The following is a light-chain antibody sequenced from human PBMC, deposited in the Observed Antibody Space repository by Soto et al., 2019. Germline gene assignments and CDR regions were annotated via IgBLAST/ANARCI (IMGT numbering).Light chain of an antibody. CDR1: QIVSST. Sequence: EVVITQSPATLSVSPGERATLSCRASQIVSSTLAWDQRKPGQAPRLLIYGASTRATGIPARFSGSGSGTEFTLTISSLQSEDFAVYYCQQYNNWPITFGQGTRLDI. CDR2: GAS. J-gene: IGKJ5*01. CDR3: QQYNNWPIT. V-gene: IGKV3-15*01.